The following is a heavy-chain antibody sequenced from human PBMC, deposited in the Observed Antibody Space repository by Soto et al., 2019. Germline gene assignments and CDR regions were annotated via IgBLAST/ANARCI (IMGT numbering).Heavy chain of an antibody. Sequence: SETLSLTCTVSGCSISSYYWSWIRPPPGKGLEWIGYIYYSGSTNYNPSLKSRVTISVDTSKNQFSLKLSSVTAADTAVYYCARGADYYDSSGYYYVPWFDPWGQGTLVTVSS. J-gene: IGHJ5*02. CDR1: GCSISSYY. CDR3: ARGADYYDSSGYYYVPWFDP. CDR2: IYYSGST. V-gene: IGHV4-59*01. D-gene: IGHD3-22*01.